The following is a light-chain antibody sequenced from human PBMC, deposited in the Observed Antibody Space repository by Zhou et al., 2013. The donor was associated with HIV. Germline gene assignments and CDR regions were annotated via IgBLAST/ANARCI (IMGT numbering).Light chain of an antibody. Sequence: QSDLTQPASVSGSPGQSITISCTGTSNDIGDYNFVSWYQQHPGKAPKLIIYAVSDRPSGVSSRFSGSKSGNTASLTISGLQAEDESDYYCAAWDDSLNGVVFGGGTKTDRP. CDR2: AVS. CDR3: AAWDDSLNGVV. V-gene: IGLV2-14*03. J-gene: IGLJ2*01. CDR1: SNDIGDYNF.